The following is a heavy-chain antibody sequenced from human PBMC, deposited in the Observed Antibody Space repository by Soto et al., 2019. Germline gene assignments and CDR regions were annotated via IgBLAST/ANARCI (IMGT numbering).Heavy chain of an antibody. V-gene: IGHV4-4*02. CDR2: IYHSGST. CDR3: ASGYSSSWYIDY. J-gene: IGHJ4*02. CDR1: GGSISSSNW. D-gene: IGHD6-13*01. Sequence: SETLSLTCAVSGGSISSSNWWSWVRQPPGKGLEWTGEIYHSGSTNYNPSLKSRVTISVDKSKNQFSLKLSSVTAADTAVYYCASGYSSSWYIDYWGQGTLVTVSS.